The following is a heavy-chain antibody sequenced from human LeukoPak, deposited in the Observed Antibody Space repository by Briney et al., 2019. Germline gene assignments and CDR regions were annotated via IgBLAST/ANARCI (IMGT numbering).Heavy chain of an antibody. D-gene: IGHD3-10*01. CDR1: GFTFSSYA. J-gene: IGHJ4*02. V-gene: IGHV3-23*01. CDR2: ISGSGGST. Sequence: GGSLRLSCAASGFTFSSYAMSWVRQAPGKGLEWVSAISGSGGSTYYADSVKGRFTISRDNSKNTLYLQMNSLRAEDTAVYYCAEGGTSVRGVTDGDFDYWGQGTLVTVSS. CDR3: AEGGTSVRGVTDGDFDY.